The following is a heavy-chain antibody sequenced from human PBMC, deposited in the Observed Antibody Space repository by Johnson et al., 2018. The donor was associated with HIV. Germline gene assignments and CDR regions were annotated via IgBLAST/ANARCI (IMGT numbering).Heavy chain of an antibody. V-gene: IGHV3-30*14. J-gene: IGHJ3*02. CDR3: ARDGHSSTPRCAFDI. CDR2: ISYDGSEK. Sequence: QVQLVESGGGVVQPGRSLRLSCAASGFTFRSYAMHWVRQAPGKGLEWVAVISYDGSEKYYADSVKGRFTISRDNSRNTLYLQMSSLRAEDTAVYYCARDGHSSTPRCAFDIWGQGTMVTVSS. D-gene: IGHD6-13*01. CDR1: GFTFRSYA.